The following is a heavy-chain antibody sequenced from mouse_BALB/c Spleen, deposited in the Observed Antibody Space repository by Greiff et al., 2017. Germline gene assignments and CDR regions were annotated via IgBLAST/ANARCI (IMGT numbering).Heavy chain of an antibody. V-gene: IGHV5-12-1*01. CDR2: ISSGGGST. Sequence: EVKLQESGGGLVKPGGSLKLSCAASGFAFSSYDMSWVRQTPEKRLEWVAYISSGGGSTYYPDTVKGRFTISRDNAKNTLYLQMSSLKSEDTAMYYCARHITTALDYWGQGTTLTVSS. J-gene: IGHJ2*01. CDR1: GFAFSSYD. CDR3: ARHITTALDY. D-gene: IGHD1-1*01.